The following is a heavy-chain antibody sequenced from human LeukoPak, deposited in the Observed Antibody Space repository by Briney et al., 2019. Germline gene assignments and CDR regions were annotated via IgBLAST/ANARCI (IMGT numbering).Heavy chain of an antibody. CDR2: ISAYNGNT. D-gene: IGHD2-2*01. V-gene: IGHV1-18*01. CDR1: GYTFTSYG. Sequence: ASVKVSCKASGYTFTSYGISWVRQAPGQGLEWVGWISAYNGNTNYAQKLQGRVTMTTDTSTSTAYMELRSLRSDDTAVYYCARDPRPYCSSTSCYYGGDYWGQGTLVTVSS. J-gene: IGHJ4*02. CDR3: ARDPRPYCSSTSCYYGGDY.